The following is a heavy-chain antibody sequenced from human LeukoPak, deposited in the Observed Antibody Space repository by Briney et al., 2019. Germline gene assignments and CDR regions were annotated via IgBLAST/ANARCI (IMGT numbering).Heavy chain of an antibody. CDR1: GFTFSSYS. D-gene: IGHD6-13*01. Sequence: GGSLRLSCAASGFTFSSYSMNWVRQAPGKGLEWVSSISSSSSYIYYADSVKGRFTISRDNAKNSLYLQMNSLRAEDTALYYCAREWMGYSSSRRYYYYYMDVWGKGTTVTVSS. V-gene: IGHV3-21*01. J-gene: IGHJ6*03. CDR2: ISSSSSYI. CDR3: AREWMGYSSSRRYYYYYMDV.